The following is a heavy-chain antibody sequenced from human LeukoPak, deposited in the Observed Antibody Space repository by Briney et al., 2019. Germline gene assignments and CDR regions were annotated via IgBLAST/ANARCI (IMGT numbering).Heavy chain of an antibody. CDR2: IYYSGSS. V-gene: IGHV4-59*01. CDR3: ARNARYNCFDL. CDR1: GGSISSNY. Sequence: SETLSLTCTVSGGSISSNYWSWIRQPPGKGLEWIGYIYYSGSSNYNPSLKSRVTISVDTSKNQFSMKVSSVTAADTAVYYCARNARYNCFDLGGQGTRATVS. J-gene: IGHJ5*02.